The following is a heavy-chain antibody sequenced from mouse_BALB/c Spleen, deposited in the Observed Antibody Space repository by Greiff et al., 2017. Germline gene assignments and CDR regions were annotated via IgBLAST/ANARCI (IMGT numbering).Heavy chain of an antibody. CDR1: GYSFTSYW. V-gene: IGHV1-4*01. J-gene: IGHJ2*01. CDR3: ARSFDY. Sequence: QVQLQQSGPQLVRPGASVKISCKASGYSFTSYWMHWVKQRPGQGLEWIGYINPSTGYTEYNQKFKDKATLTADKSSSTAYMQLSSLTSEDSAVYYCARSFDYWGQGTTLTVSS. CDR2: INPSTGYT.